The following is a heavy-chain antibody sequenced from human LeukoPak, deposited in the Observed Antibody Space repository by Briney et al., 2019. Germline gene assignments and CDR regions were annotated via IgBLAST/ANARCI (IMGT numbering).Heavy chain of an antibody. CDR1: GFTFSSYA. Sequence: GGSLRLSCAASGFTFSSYAMSWVRQAPGKGLEWVSAISGSGGSTYYADSVKGRFTISRDNSKNTLYLQMNSLRAEDTAVYYWGKDLSYGDGEGPWGQGTLVTVSS. D-gene: IGHD4-17*01. CDR3: GKDLSYGDGEGP. CDR2: ISGSGGST. V-gene: IGHV3-23*01. J-gene: IGHJ4*02.